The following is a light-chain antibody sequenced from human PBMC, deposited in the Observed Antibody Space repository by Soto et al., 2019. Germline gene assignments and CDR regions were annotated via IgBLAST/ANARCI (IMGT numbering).Light chain of an antibody. CDR1: QSITSY. V-gene: IGKV1-39*01. Sequence: DIQMTQSRSSLSASVGDRVTITCRASQSITSYLNWYQQKPGKAPTLLIYTASSLQSGVPSRFSGSESGTDFTLTISSLQPEDFATYYCQQTYTNPFTFGPGTRVDIK. CDR2: TAS. CDR3: QQTYTNPFT. J-gene: IGKJ3*01.